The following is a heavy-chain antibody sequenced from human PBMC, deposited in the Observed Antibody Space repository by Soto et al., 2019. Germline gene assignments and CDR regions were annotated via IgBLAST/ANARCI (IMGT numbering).Heavy chain of an antibody. J-gene: IGHJ4*01. CDR1: GDSFSSNGAG. V-gene: IGHV6-1*01. CDR3: ARGEQYSGRIFDY. D-gene: IGHD1-26*01. Sequence: QTLSLTCAITGDSFSSNGAGWSLGRQSPSRGLEWLGRTYYRSKWYYEYAVSVRGRITINPDTSKNQYSLQLNSVTPEDTAVYFCARGEQYSGRIFDYWGQGTLVTVSS. CDR2: TYYRSKWYY.